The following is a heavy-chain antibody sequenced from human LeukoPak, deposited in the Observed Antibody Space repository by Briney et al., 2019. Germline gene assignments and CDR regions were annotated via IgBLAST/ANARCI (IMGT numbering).Heavy chain of an antibody. CDR3: ARDSSADAPFDY. Sequence: GGSLRLSCAASGFTFSSYGMHWVRQAPGKGLEWVAVIWYDGSNKYYADSVKGRFTISRDNSKNTLYLQMSSPRAEDTAVYYCARDSSADAPFDYWGQGTLVTVSS. CDR1: GFTFSSYG. CDR2: IWYDGSNK. V-gene: IGHV3-33*01. J-gene: IGHJ4*02. D-gene: IGHD3-10*01.